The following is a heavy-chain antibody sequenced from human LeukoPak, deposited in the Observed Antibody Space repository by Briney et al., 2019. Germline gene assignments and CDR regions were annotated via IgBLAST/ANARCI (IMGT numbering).Heavy chain of an antibody. CDR3: AREYSSSWYWTYYFDY. CDR2: IYPSSGGT. CDR1: GYTFTNYH. J-gene: IGHJ4*02. V-gene: IGHV1-2*06. D-gene: IGHD6-13*01. Sequence: ASVKVSCTASGYTFTNYHMHWVRQAPGQGLEWMGRIYPSSGGTNYAQKFQGRITMTTDTSTSTAYMELRSLRSDDTAVYYCAREYSSSWYWTYYFDYWGQGTLVTVSS.